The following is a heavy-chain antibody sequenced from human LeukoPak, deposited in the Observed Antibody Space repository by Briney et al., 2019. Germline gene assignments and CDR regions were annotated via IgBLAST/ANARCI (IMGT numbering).Heavy chain of an antibody. Sequence: SETLSLTCTVSGAPITDYYWNWIRQSPEKGPEWIGNIYTGGRINFNPSLKSRVTMSVDTSKNQFSLKVTSMTAADTAVYYCAFGSGRRYFDHWGQGTLVTVSS. V-gene: IGHV4-59*03. CDR2: IYTGGRI. CDR3: AFGSGRRYFDH. J-gene: IGHJ4*02. CDR1: GAPITDYY. D-gene: IGHD3-10*01.